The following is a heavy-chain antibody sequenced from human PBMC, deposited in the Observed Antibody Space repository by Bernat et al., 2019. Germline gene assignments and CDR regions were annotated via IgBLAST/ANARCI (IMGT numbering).Heavy chain of an antibody. CDR3: VQSRSSGPYYFDY. Sequence: EVQLVESGGGLEQPGGSLRLSCTVSGFNFSDYSMNWVRQAPGKGLEWVSYITSNSETIYYAESVKGRFTISRDNAKNSLYLQMSSLRVEDTAVYFCVQSRSSGPYYFDYWGQGTLVTVSS. J-gene: IGHJ4*02. CDR1: GFNFSDYS. D-gene: IGHD6-13*01. V-gene: IGHV3-48*04. CDR2: ITSNSETI.